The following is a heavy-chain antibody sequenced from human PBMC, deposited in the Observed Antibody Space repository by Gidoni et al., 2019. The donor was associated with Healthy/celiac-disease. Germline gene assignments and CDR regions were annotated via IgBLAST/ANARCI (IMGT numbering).Heavy chain of an antibody. J-gene: IGHJ6*04. CDR2: INHSGST. D-gene: IGHD3-3*01. CDR1: GGSFSAYY. Sequence: QLQLQQWGAGLLQPSETLSPTCAVYGGSFSAYYWTWIRQPPGQGLEWIGEINHSGSTNYNPSLKSRVTISVDTSKNQFSLKLSSVTAADTAVYYCARFRTIFGVVISYYYGMDVWGKGTTVTVSS. CDR3: ARFRTIFGVVISYYYGMDV. V-gene: IGHV4-34*01.